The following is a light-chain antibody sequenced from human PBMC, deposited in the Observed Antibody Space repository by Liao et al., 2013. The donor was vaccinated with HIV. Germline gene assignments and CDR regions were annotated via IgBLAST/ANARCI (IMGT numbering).Light chain of an antibody. V-gene: IGLV3-1*01. J-gene: IGLJ3*02. CDR1: RLGDKY. CDR2: QDT. CDR3: HTWDTNSWV. Sequence: SYAVTQPPSVSVSPGQTASITCSGDRLGDKYACWYQQKPGQSPVLVIYQDTKRPSGIPERFSGSNSGNTATLTISGTQALDEADYYCHTWDTNSWVFGGGTKLMVL.